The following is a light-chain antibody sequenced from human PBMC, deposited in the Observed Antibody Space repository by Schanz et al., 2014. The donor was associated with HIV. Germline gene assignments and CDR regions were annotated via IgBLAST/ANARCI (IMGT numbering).Light chain of an antibody. V-gene: IGLV2-23*02. CDR2: EVS. CDR1: SSDVGSYNL. CDR3: CSYAGSSTHYV. J-gene: IGLJ1*01. Sequence: QSALTQPASVSGSPGQSITISCTGTSSDVGSYNLASWYQQHPGKAPKLMIYEVSKRPSGVSNRFSGSKSGNTASLTISGLQAEDEADYYCCSYAGSSTHYVFGTGTKLTVL.